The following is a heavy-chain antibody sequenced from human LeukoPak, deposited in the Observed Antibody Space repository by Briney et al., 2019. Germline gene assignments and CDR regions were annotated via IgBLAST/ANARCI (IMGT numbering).Heavy chain of an antibody. Sequence: ASVKVSCKASGYTFTSYAMNWVRQAPGQGLEWMGWISAYNGNTNYAQKLQGRVTMTTDTSTSTAYMELRSLRSDDTAVYYCARARVAGTYPDYWGQGTLVTVSS. CDR3: ARARVAGTYPDY. J-gene: IGHJ4*02. V-gene: IGHV1-18*01. CDR2: ISAYNGNT. D-gene: IGHD6-19*01. CDR1: GYTFTSYA.